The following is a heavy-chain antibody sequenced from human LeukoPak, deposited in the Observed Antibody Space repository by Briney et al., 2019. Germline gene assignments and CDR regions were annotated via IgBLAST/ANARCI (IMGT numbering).Heavy chain of an antibody. CDR2: IYSSGST. D-gene: IGHD6-13*01. CDR3: ARGSSSSTEFDY. CDR1: GGSISSYY. J-gene: IGHJ4*02. V-gene: IGHV4-4*07. Sequence: SETLSLTCTVSGGSISSYYWSWIRQPAGKGLEWIGRIYSSGSTNYSPSLQSRVTIPVDKSKNQFSLKVSSVTAADTAVYYCARGSSSSTEFDYWGQGTLVTVSS.